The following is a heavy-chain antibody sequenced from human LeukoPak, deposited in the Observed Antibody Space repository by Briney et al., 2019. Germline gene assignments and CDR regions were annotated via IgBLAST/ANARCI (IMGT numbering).Heavy chain of an antibody. CDR2: INHSGST. CDR3: ASSGMGIGNWFDP. J-gene: IGHJ5*02. Sequence: PSETLSLTCAVYGGSFSGYYWSWIRQSPGKGLEWIGEINHSGSTNYNPSLKSRVTISVDTSKNQFSLKLSSVTAADTAVYYCASSGMGIGNWFDPWGQGTLVTVSS. D-gene: IGHD6-13*01. CDR1: GGSFSGYY. V-gene: IGHV4-34*01.